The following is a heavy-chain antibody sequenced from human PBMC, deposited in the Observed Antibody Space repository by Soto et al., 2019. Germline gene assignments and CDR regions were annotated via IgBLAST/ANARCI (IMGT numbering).Heavy chain of an antibody. CDR1: GYTLTELS. CDR3: ARQSSWCTSTSCYSNYGMDV. V-gene: IGHV1-24*01. Sequence: ASVKVSCKVSGYTLTELSMHWVRQAPGKGLEWMGGFDPEDGETIYAQKFQGRVTITADESTSTAYMELSSLRSEDTAVYYCARQSSWCTSTSCYSNYGMDVWGQGTTVTVSS. J-gene: IGHJ6*02. CDR2: FDPEDGET. D-gene: IGHD2-2*01.